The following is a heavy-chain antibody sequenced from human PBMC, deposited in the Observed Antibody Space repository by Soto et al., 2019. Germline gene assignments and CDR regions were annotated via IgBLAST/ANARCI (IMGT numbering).Heavy chain of an antibody. CDR3: AKNDLRVDPMGYFDY. CDR1: GFSFRKYA. D-gene: IGHD1-1*01. Sequence: GGSLRLSCVGSGFSFRKYAMNWVRQAPGKGLEWVSGISGSGGSGRGFYADPVKGRFTISRDNSKNTLYLQMNSLRAEDTAVYYCAKNDLRVDPMGYFDYWGQGTLVTVSS. J-gene: IGHJ4*02. CDR2: ISGSGGSGRG. V-gene: IGHV3-23*01.